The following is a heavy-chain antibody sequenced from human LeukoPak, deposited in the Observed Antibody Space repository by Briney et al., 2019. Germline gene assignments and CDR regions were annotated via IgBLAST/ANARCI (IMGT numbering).Heavy chain of an antibody. V-gene: IGHV3-30*04. CDR1: GFTFSSYP. Sequence: GGSLRLSCAASGFTFSSYPVHWVRQAPGKGLEWVTLISYDGSNKYYADSVKGRFTISRDNAKNSLYLQMNSLRADDTAVYYCATGKHYYDSSGYYFYYFDYWGQGTLVTVSS. D-gene: IGHD3-22*01. J-gene: IGHJ4*02. CDR2: ISYDGSNK. CDR3: ATGKHYYDSSGYYFYYFDY.